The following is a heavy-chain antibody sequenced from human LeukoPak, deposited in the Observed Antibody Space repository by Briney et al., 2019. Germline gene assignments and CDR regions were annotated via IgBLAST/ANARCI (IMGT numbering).Heavy chain of an antibody. V-gene: IGHV4-39*07. Sequence: SETLSLTCTVSGGSISSSSYYWGWIRQPPGKGLEWIGSIYYSGSTYYNPSLKSRVTISVDTSKNQFSLKLSSVTAADTAVYYCAKSGYRYGADALDIWGQGTMVTVSS. CDR3: AKSGYRYGADALDI. J-gene: IGHJ3*02. CDR1: GGSISSSSYY. CDR2: IYYSGST. D-gene: IGHD5-18*01.